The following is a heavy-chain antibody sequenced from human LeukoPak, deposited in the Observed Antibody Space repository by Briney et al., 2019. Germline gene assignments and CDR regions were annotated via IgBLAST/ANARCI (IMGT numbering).Heavy chain of an antibody. D-gene: IGHD6-19*01. Sequence: GGSLRLSCAASGFTFNSYAMTWVRQAPGKGLEWVSAISGSGGTTYYADSVKGRFTISRDNSKNTLYLQMDSLRVEDTAVYYCAKVLGRSGWQTDYWGQGTLVSVSS. V-gene: IGHV3-23*01. CDR1: GFTFNSYA. CDR2: ISGSGGTT. J-gene: IGHJ4*02. CDR3: AKVLGRSGWQTDY.